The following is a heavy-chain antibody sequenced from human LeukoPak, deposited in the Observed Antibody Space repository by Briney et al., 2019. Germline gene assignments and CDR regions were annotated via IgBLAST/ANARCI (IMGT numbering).Heavy chain of an antibody. J-gene: IGHJ4*02. CDR1: GYTFTSYY. Sequence: ASVKVSCKASGYTFTSYYMHWVRQAPGQGLEWMGIINPSGGSTSFAQKFQGRVTMTRDTSTSTVYVELSSLTSDDTAVYYCASRKESGYSYELDYWGQGTLVTVSS. D-gene: IGHD5-18*01. CDR2: INPSGGST. CDR3: ASRKESGYSYELDY. V-gene: IGHV1-46*01.